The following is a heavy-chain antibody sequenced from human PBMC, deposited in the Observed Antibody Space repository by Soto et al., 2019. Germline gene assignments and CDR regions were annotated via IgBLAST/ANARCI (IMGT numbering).Heavy chain of an antibody. CDR3: ARSAITLFGVVSIPPHYCSEMDV. CDR1: GGTFNRYA. Sequence: QVQLVQSGAEVKKPGSSVKVSCKASGGTFNRYAISWVRQAPGQGLEWMGGIIPIFGIGNDAQRFQGRVTITADEATGTAYMELSSLRSEDTGVYYCARSAITLFGVVSIPPHYCSEMDVGGQGTTVTVSS. J-gene: IGHJ6*02. CDR2: IIPIFGIG. D-gene: IGHD3-3*01. V-gene: IGHV1-69*01.